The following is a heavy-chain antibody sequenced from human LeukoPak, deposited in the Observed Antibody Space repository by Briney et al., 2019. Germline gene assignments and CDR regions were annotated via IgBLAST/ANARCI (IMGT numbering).Heavy chain of an antibody. CDR1: GFTFSSYA. Sequence: GGSLRLSCAASGFTFSSYAMHWVRQAPGKGLEWVGRIKSKTDGGTTDYAAPVKGRFTISRDDSKNTLYLQMNSLKTEDTAVYYCTTEHIVGAEGYYFDYWGQGTLVTVSS. J-gene: IGHJ4*02. D-gene: IGHD1-26*01. CDR3: TTEHIVGAEGYYFDY. V-gene: IGHV3-15*01. CDR2: IKSKTDGGTT.